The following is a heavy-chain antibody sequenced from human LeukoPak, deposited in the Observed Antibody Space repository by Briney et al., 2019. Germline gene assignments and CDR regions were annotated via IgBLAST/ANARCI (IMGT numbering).Heavy chain of an antibody. Sequence: GGSLRLSCAASGFTFSSYGMHWVRQAPGKGLEWVAVISYDGSNKYYADSVKGRFTISRDSAKNSLYLQMNSLRAEDTAVYYCAELGITMIGGVWGKGTTVTISS. CDR2: ISYDGSNK. D-gene: IGHD3-10*02. V-gene: IGHV3-30*18. J-gene: IGHJ6*04. CDR1: GFTFSSYG. CDR3: AELGITMIGGV.